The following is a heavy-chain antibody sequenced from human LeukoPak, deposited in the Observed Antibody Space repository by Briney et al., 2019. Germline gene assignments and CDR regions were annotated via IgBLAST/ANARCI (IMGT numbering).Heavy chain of an antibody. CDR3: ARAGSGSFYYFDY. CDR1: GGSISGNY. CDR2: ISNSGST. D-gene: IGHD3-22*01. Sequence: SETLSLTCTVSGGSISGNYWSWIRQPAGKGLEWIGRISNSGSTNYNPSLKSRVTMSVDTAKNQFSLKLSSVTAADTAVYYCARAGSGSFYYFDYWGQGTLVTASS. V-gene: IGHV4-4*07. J-gene: IGHJ4*02.